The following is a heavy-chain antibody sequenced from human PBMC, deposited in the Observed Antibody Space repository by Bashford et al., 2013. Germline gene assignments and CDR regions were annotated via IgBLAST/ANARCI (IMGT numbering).Heavy chain of an antibody. V-gene: IGHV2-5*06. J-gene: IGHJ4*02. CDR2: YLVGMMI. CDR1: GFSLSTRWRWV. CDR3: SHVRILEGPDY. Sequence: SGPTLVRKPTHDPHADLPPSRGFSLSTRWRWVVGWIRHAPKETALEWLALYLVGMMISTYGPSLKTRLTVTKDTYQNQVVLTMTNMDPVDTATYYCSHVRILEGPDYWGQGTLVTVSS. D-gene: IGHD3-3*01.